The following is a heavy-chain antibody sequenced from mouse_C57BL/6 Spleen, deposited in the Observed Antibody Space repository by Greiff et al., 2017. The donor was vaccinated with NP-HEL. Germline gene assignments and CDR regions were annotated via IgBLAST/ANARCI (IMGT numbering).Heavy chain of an antibody. CDR1: GYTFTSYG. CDR3: ALDSSGSGFAY. Sequence: VKLHQSGAELARPGASVKLSCKASGYTFTSYGISWVKQRTGQGLEWIGEIYPRSGNTYYNEKFKGKATLTADKSSSTAYMELRSLTSEDSAVYFCALDSSGSGFAYWGQVTLVTVSA. D-gene: IGHD3-2*02. CDR2: IYPRSGNT. V-gene: IGHV1-81*01. J-gene: IGHJ3*01.